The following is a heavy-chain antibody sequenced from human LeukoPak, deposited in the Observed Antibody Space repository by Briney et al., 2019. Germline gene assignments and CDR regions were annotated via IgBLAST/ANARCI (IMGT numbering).Heavy chain of an antibody. CDR3: ARAGYYDSSGYYYDHLTPVY. CDR1: GYTFTGYY. Sequence: GASVKVSCKASGYTFTGYYMHWVRQAPGQGLEWMGWINPNSGGTNYAQKFQGRVTMTRDTSISTAYMELSRLRSDDTAVYYCARAGYYDSSGYYYDHLTPVYWGQGTLVTVSS. V-gene: IGHV1-2*02. D-gene: IGHD3-22*01. CDR2: INPNSGGT. J-gene: IGHJ4*02.